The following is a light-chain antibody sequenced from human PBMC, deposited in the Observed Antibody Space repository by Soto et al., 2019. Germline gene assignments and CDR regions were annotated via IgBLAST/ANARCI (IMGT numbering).Light chain of an antibody. Sequence: QSVLTQTPSVSGAPGQRVTISCTGSSSNIGAGYDVHWYQQLPGTAPKLLIYGNNNRPSGVPDRFSGSKSGTSASLAITGLQADDEADYYCQSYDISLSGVVFGGGTKVTVL. CDR3: QSYDISLSGVV. J-gene: IGLJ2*01. CDR2: GNN. V-gene: IGLV1-40*01. CDR1: SSNIGAGYD.